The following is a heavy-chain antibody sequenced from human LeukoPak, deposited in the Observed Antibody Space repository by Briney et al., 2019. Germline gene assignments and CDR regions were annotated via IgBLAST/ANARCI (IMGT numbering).Heavy chain of an antibody. CDR2: INHSGST. CDR1: GGSFSGYY. CDR3: VREASTSYYDSSGYYRQTETFDV. Sequence: SETLSLTCAVYGGSFSGYYWSWIRQPPGKGLEWIGEINHSGSTNYNPSLKSRVTISVDTSKNQFSLKLSSVTAADTAMYFCVREASTSYYDSSGYYRQTETFDVWGLGTMVTVSS. J-gene: IGHJ3*01. D-gene: IGHD3-22*01. V-gene: IGHV4-34*01.